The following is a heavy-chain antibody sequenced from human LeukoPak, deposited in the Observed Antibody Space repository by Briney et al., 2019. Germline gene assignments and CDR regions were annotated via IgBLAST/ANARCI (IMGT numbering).Heavy chain of an antibody. Sequence: GESLKISCKGSGYSFTSYWIGWVRQLPGKGLEWMGIIYPGDSDTRYSPSFQGQVTISADKSISTAYLQWSSLKASDTAMYYCARPSSSVSWEHAYWGQGTLVTVSS. CDR2: IYPGDSDT. CDR3: ARPSSSVSWEHAY. V-gene: IGHV5-51*01. CDR1: GYSFTSYW. J-gene: IGHJ4*02. D-gene: IGHD1-26*01.